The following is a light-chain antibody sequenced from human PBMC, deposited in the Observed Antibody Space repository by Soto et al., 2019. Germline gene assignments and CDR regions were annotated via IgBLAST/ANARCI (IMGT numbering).Light chain of an antibody. J-gene: IGLJ3*02. Sequence: QSVLTQPASVSGSPEQSITISCTGTSSDVGSYNLVSWYQQHPGKAPKVMIYEATKRPSGVSNRFSGSKSGNTTSLTISGRQAEDDADDYCCEYACSGPVVFGGGTKLTVL. CDR2: EAT. V-gene: IGLV2-23*01. CDR1: SSDVGSYNL. CDR3: CEYACSGPVV.